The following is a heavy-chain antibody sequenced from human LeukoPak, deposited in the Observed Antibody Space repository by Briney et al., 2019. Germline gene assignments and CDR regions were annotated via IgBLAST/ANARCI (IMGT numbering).Heavy chain of an antibody. Sequence: GGSLRLSCAASGFTFSSYGMHWVRQAPGKGLEWVAVISYDGSNKYYADSVKGRFTISRDNSKNTLYLQMNSLRAEDTAVYYCAKIAAADPNFDYWGQGTLVTVSS. CDR2: ISYDGSNK. CDR1: GFTFSSYG. J-gene: IGHJ4*02. D-gene: IGHD6-13*01. CDR3: AKIAAADPNFDY. V-gene: IGHV3-30*18.